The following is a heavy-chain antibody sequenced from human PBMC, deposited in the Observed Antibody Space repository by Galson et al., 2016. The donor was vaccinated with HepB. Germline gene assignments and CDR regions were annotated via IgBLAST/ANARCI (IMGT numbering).Heavy chain of an antibody. V-gene: IGHV3-30*14. CDR2: LSCDESNN. D-gene: IGHD3-3*01. CDR1: GFTFSSYA. CDR3: ARDYGLLRFLGWLLCPAY. J-gene: IGHJ4*02. Sequence: SLRLSCAASGFTFSSYAMHWVRQAPGKGLEWVAVLSCDESNNYYADSVKGRFTISRDNSKNTRYLQMNSLRAEDTAVYYCARDYGLLRFLGWLLCPAYWGPGTLVTLSS.